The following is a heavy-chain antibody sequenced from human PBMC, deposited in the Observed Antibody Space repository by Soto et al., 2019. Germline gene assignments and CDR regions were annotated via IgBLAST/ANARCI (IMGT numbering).Heavy chain of an antibody. CDR2: IIPIFGTA. J-gene: IGHJ5*02. CDR3: ARYHPRQTTYSPFDP. D-gene: IGHD2-21*01. CDR1: GGTFSSYA. V-gene: IGHV1-69*13. Sequence: ASVKVSCKASGGTFSSYAISWVRQAPGQVLEWMGGIIPIFGTANYAQKFQGRVTITADESTSTTYMELSSLRSEDTAGYYCARYHPRQTTYSPFDPWGQGTLVTVSS.